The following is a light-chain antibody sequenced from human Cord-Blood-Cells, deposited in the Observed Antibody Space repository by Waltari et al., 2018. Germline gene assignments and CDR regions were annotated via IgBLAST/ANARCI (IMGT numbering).Light chain of an antibody. CDR1: VLAKKY. CDR3: YSAADNNLV. V-gene: IGLV3-27*01. CDR2: KDS. Sequence: SYALTQPSSVSVSPGQTARITCPGDVLAKKYARWFQQKPGQAPVLVIYKDSERPSGIPERFSVSRSGTTVTLTIRGAQVEDEADYSCYSAADNNLVFGGGTKLTVL. J-gene: IGLJ3*02.